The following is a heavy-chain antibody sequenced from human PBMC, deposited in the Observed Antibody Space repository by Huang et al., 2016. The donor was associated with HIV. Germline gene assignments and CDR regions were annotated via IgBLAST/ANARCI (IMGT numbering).Heavy chain of an antibody. D-gene: IGHD3-3*01. CDR1: GASIASGSYC. V-gene: IGHV4-61*09. Sequence: VQLQESGPGLVKPSQTLSLSCNVSGASIASGSYCWNWVGQPGGGGLEGIGHIYTTGSTDYNPCLKSRVAVSSDTSKNQFSLSLRSVTAADTAVYFCARGRVTSSGVVQSYDYWGQGSLVTVSS. CDR3: ARGRVTSSGVVQSYDY. CDR2: IYTTGST. J-gene: IGHJ4*02.